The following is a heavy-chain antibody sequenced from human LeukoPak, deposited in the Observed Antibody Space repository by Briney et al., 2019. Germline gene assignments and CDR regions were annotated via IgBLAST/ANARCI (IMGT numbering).Heavy chain of an antibody. Sequence: ASVKVSCKASGYTFTGYYIHWVRQAPGQGLEWMAWINPKSSGTNYAQKFQGRVTMTRDTSISTIYMELSRLRSDDTAVYYCARDQPVHTAMVWGEEFDYWGQGTLVTVSS. V-gene: IGHV1-2*02. CDR3: ARDQPVHTAMVWGEEFDY. J-gene: IGHJ4*02. D-gene: IGHD5-18*01. CDR1: GYTFTGYY. CDR2: INPKSSGT.